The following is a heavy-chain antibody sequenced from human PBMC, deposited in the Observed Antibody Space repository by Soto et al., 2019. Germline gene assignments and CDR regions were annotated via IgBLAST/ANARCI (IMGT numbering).Heavy chain of an antibody. D-gene: IGHD2-15*01. CDR2: MYYSGTT. V-gene: IGHV4-39*01. CDR1: GGSISSSDFY. J-gene: IGHJ5*02. CDR3: AVVDSTGNWFDP. Sequence: QLQLQESGPGLVKPSETLSLTCTVSGGSISSSDFYWGWLRQTPGKGLEFIGSMYYSGTTYYNPSLKSRVTISVDTSKTQFPLKLISVTAADTAVYYCAVVDSTGNWFDPWGEGALVTVSS.